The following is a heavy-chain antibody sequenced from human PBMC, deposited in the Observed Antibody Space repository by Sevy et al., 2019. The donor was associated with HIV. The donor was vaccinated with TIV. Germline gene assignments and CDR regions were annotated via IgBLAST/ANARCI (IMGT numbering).Heavy chain of an antibody. J-gene: IGHJ4*02. Sequence: GGSLRLSCAASGFTFDDYAMHWVRLAPGKGLEWVSGISWNSGSIGYADSVKGRFTISRDNAKNSLYLQMNSLRTEDTALYYCAKGRYSSGHDYFDYWGQGTLVTVSS. CDR2: ISWNSGSI. CDR3: AKGRYSSGHDYFDY. V-gene: IGHV3-9*01. D-gene: IGHD5-18*01. CDR1: GFTFDDYA.